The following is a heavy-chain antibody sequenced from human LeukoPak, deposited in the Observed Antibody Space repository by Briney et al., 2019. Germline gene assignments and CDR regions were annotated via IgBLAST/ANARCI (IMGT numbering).Heavy chain of an antibody. CDR3: AKWWDYDILTGYYDSDY. CDR1: GFTFSNYA. D-gene: IGHD3-9*01. J-gene: IGHJ4*02. V-gene: IGHV3-23*01. Sequence: GASLRLSCAASGFTFSNYAMSWVRQAPGKGLEWVSAIVGSGGSTYYADSVKGRFTISRDNPKNTLYQQMNSLRAEDTAVYYCAKWWDYDILTGYYDSDYWGQGTLVTVSS. CDR2: IVGSGGST.